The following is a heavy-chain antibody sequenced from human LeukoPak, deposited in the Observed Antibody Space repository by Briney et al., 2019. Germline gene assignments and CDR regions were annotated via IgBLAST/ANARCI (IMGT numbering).Heavy chain of an antibody. V-gene: IGHV3-30*02. Sequence: GGFLRLSCAASGFTFSSYGMHWVRQAPGKGLQWVTFIRYDGNSESYADSVKGRFIISRDNSKNTLYLQMNSLRAEDTALYFCAKDLTYSSQGGSDSWGQGTLVTVSS. CDR1: GFTFSSYG. D-gene: IGHD3-16*01. CDR2: IRYDGNSE. CDR3: AKDLTYSSQGGSDS. J-gene: IGHJ4*02.